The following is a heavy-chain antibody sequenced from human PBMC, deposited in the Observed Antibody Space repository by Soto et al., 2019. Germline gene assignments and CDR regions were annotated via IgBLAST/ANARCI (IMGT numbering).Heavy chain of an antibody. CDR3: AKNGGGDWEDAFDI. D-gene: IGHD2-21*02. J-gene: IGHJ3*02. Sequence: QVQLVESGGGVVQPGRSLRLSCAASGFTFSSYGMHWVRQAPGKGLEWVAVISYDGSNKYYAGSVKGRFTISRDNSKNTLYLQMNSLRAEDTAVYYCAKNGGGDWEDAFDIWGQGTMVTVSS. CDR2: ISYDGSNK. V-gene: IGHV3-30*18. CDR1: GFTFSSYG.